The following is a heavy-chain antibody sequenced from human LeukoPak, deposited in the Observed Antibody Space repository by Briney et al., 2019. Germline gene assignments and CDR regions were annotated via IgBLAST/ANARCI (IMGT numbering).Heavy chain of an antibody. D-gene: IGHD2-15*01. CDR3: ARWEADCSGGSCYFIGGFDY. V-gene: IGHV3-53*01. J-gene: IGHJ4*02. CDR1: GFTVSSNY. CDR2: IYSGGST. Sequence: GGSLRLSCAASGFTVSSNYMSWVRQAPGKGLEWVSVIYSGGSTYYADSVKGRFTISRDNSKNTLYLQMNSLRAEDTAVYYCARWEADCSGGSCYFIGGFDYWGQGTLVTVSS.